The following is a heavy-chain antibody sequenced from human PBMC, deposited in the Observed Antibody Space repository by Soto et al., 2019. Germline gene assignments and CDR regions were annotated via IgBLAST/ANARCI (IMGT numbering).Heavy chain of an antibody. D-gene: IGHD3-22*01. J-gene: IGHJ3*01. V-gene: IGHV1-2*02. CDR1: AYTFTDYF. Sequence: QVHLVQSGPEVRKPGASVKVSCKASAYTFTDYFIHWVRQAPGQGLEWMAWINPDSGGSNYAQKFQGRVTMTRDTSISTAYMELSGLRSDATAIYYCARLRVPHDSLPYPYDAFDVWGQGTLVTVSS. CDR3: ARLRVPHDSLPYPYDAFDV. CDR2: INPDSGGS.